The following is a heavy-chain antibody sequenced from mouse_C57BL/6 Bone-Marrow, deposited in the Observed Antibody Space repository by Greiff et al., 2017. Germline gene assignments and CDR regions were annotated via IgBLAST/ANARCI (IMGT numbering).Heavy chain of an antibody. Sequence: VQLQQPGAELVMPGASVKLSCKASGYTFTSYWMHWVKQRPGQGLEWIGEIDPSDSYTNYNQKFKGKSTLTVDKSSSTAYMQLSSLPSEDSAVYYCASPYAGYWGQGTTLTVSS. J-gene: IGHJ2*01. D-gene: IGHD1-1*01. CDR1: GYTFTSYW. V-gene: IGHV1-69*01. CDR3: ASPYAGY. CDR2: IDPSDSYT.